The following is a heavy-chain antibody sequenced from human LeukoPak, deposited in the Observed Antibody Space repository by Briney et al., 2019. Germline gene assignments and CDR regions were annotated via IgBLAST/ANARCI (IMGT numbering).Heavy chain of an antibody. Sequence: PGGSLRLSCAASGFIFKSYAMNWVRQAPGKGLEWVSAISGSGGGTYYADSVKGRFTISRDNSKNTLYLQMNSLRAEDTAVYYCAKQLVRGVIITDDAFDIWGQGTMVTVSS. D-gene: IGHD3-10*01. CDR1: GFIFKSYA. CDR3: AKQLVRGVIITDDAFDI. V-gene: IGHV3-23*01. J-gene: IGHJ3*02. CDR2: ISGSGGGT.